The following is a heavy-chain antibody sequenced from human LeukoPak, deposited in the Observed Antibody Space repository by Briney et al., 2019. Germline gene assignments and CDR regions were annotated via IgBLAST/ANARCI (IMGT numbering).Heavy chain of an antibody. CDR1: GFTFSSYW. D-gene: IGHD1-7*01. Sequence: HPGGSLRLSCAASGFTFSSYWMHWVRQAPGKGLVWVSRISSDGTSTSYADSVKGRFTISRDNAKNTLYLQMNSLRAEDTAMYYCAKLTGTSGPPFDYWGQGTLVTVSS. CDR3: AKLTGTSGPPFDY. J-gene: IGHJ4*02. CDR2: ISSDGTST. V-gene: IGHV3-74*01.